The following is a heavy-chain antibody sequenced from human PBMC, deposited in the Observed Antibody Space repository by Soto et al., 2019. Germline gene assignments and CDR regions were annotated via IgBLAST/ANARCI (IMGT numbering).Heavy chain of an antibody. Sequence: SETLSLTCTVSGGSISSGGYYWSWIRQHPGKGLEWIGYIYYSGSTYYNPSLKSRVTISVDTSKNQFSLKLSSVTAADTAVYYCARARRVVVTAMDAFDIWGQGTMVT. CDR1: GGSISSGGYY. V-gene: IGHV4-31*03. CDR3: ARARRVVVTAMDAFDI. J-gene: IGHJ3*02. CDR2: IYYSGST. D-gene: IGHD2-21*02.